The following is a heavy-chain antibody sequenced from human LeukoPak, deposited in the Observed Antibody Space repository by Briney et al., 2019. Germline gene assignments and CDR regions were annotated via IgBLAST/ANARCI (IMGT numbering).Heavy chain of an antibody. J-gene: IGHJ4*02. CDR1: GYSISSGYY. CDR3: ARLGGDGYNRDFDY. Sequence: PSETLSLTCAVSGYSISSGYYWGWIRQPPGKGLEWIGSIYHSGSTYYNPSLKSRVTISVDTSKNQFSLKLCSVTAADTAVYYCARLGGDGYNRDFDYWGQGTLVTVSS. CDR2: IYHSGST. D-gene: IGHD5-24*01. V-gene: IGHV4-38-2*01.